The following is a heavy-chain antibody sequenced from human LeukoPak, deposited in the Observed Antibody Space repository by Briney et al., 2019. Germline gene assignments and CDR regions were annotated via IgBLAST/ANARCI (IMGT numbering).Heavy chain of an antibody. D-gene: IGHD6-6*01. CDR3: ARAGYIYSSSSGSDYYYYMDV. V-gene: IGHV4-34*01. CDR2: IYYSGST. Sequence: SETLSLTCAVYGGSFSGYYWSWIRQPPGKGLEWIGSIYYSGSTYYNPSLKSRVTISVDTSKNRFSLKLSSVTAADTAVYYCARAGYIYSSSSGSDYYYYMDVWGKGTTVTVSS. CDR1: GGSFSGYY. J-gene: IGHJ6*03.